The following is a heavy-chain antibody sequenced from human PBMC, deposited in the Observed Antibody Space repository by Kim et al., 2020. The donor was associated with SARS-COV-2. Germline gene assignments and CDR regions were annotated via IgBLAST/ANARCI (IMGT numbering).Heavy chain of an antibody. D-gene: IGHD6-19*01. CDR3: ARGTGRTSGWYDGEDY. CDR2: ISYDGSIK. V-gene: IGHV3-30*04. Sequence: GGSLRLSCSASGFVFSSYSMHWVRQAPSKGLEWVAFISYDGSIKYYADSVKGRFTISRDTSKNRLFLQMNSLGAEDTAVYYCARGTGRTSGWYDGEDYWRQGTLVTVST. CDR1: GFVFSSYS. J-gene: IGHJ4*02.